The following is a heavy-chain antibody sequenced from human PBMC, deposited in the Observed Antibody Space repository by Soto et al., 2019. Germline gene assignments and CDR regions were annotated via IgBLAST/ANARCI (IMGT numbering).Heavy chain of an antibody. CDR1: GGSISSGGYY. CDR2: IYYSGST. V-gene: IGHV4-31*03. D-gene: IGHD2-2*01. Sequence: SETLSLTCTVSGGSISSGGYYWSWIRQHPGKGLEWIGYIYYSGSTYYNPSLKSRVTISVDTSKNQFSLKLSSVTAADTAVYYCARDIVVVPAAGGFDYWGQGTLVTVSS. CDR3: ARDIVVVPAAGGFDY. J-gene: IGHJ4*02.